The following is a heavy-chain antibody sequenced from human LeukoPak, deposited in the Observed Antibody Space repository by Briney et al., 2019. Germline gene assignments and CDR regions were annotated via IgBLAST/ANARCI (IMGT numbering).Heavy chain of an antibody. J-gene: IGHJ4*02. D-gene: IGHD3-16*01. CDR3: AREGGFRVASKGSYYFDY. CDR2: INPNRGGT. V-gene: IGHV1-2*06. Sequence: GASVKVSCKASGYTFTGYYIHWVGQAPGQGLEWLGRINPNRGGTNYAQKFQGRVTMTRDTSISKDYMELSRLRSDDTAVYYCAREGGFRVASKGSYYFDYWGQGTLVTVSS. CDR1: GYTFTGYY.